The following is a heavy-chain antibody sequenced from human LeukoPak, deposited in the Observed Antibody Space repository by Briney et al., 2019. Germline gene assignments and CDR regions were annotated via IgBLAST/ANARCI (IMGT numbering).Heavy chain of an antibody. Sequence: PGGSLKLSCAASGFMFSGSPMHWVRQASGKGLEWVGRIRTKANNYATIYAASVKGRFTISRDDSKNTAYLQMNSLKTEDTAVYYCARPSRYGSGTDYYFDSWGQGTLVTVSS. CDR2: IRTKANNYAT. D-gene: IGHD3-10*01. CDR1: GFMFSGSP. V-gene: IGHV3-73*01. CDR3: ARPSRYGSGTDYYFDS. J-gene: IGHJ4*02.